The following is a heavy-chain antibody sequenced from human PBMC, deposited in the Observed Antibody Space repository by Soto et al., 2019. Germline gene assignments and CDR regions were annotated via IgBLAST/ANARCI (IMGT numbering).Heavy chain of an antibody. CDR3: ARDGIGGTVFRGFCDY. CDR2: IWYDGSNK. J-gene: IGHJ4*02. Sequence: ESGGGVVQPGGSLRLSCVASGSIFRGSGMHWVRQAPGKGLEWVAVIWYDGSNKYYADSVKGRFTISRDNSKNMLYLQMDSLRAEDTAVYYCARDGIGGTVFRGFCDYWGQGTLVTVSS. V-gene: IGHV3-33*01. D-gene: IGHD1-7*01. CDR1: GSIFRGSG.